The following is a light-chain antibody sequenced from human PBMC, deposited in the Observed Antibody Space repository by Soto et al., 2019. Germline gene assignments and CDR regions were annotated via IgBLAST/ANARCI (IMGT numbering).Light chain of an antibody. Sequence: DIQMTQFPSTLSASVGDRVTITCRASQSISSWLVWYQQKPGKAPKVLIYKASILESGVPSRFSGSGSGTEFTLTISSLQPDDFATYYRQQYNNDLITFGQGTRLEIK. CDR3: QQYNNDLIT. J-gene: IGKJ5*01. CDR1: QSISSW. V-gene: IGKV1-5*03. CDR2: KAS.